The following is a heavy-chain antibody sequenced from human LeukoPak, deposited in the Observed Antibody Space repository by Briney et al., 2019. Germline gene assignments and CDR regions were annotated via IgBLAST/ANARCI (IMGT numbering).Heavy chain of an antibody. CDR2: VGGRGGPRT. J-gene: IGHJ4*02. D-gene: IGHD2-8*02. CDR3: AKEGLLGGYYFDL. V-gene: IGHV3-23*01. CDR1: GFTFSRYS. Sequence: GRSLRLSCAASGFTFSRYSMAWVRQAPGRGLEWVSTVGGRGGPRTFYADSVQGRSTVSRDNSRDTVYLQMDSLGAEDTAIYYCAKEGLLGGYYFDLWGQGALVTVSS.